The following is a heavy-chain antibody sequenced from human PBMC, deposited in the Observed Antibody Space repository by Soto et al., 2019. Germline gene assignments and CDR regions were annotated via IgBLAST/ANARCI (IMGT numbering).Heavy chain of an antibody. V-gene: IGHV3-30-3*01. D-gene: IGHD3-22*01. CDR3: ARGSITMIVVVLVD. CDR1: GFTFSSYA. J-gene: IGHJ4*02. CDR2: ISYDGSNK. Sequence: PGGSLRLSCAASGFTFSSYAMHWVRQAPGKGLEWVAVISYDGSNKYYADSVKGRFTISRDNSKNTLYLQMNSLRAEDTAVYYCARGSITMIVVVLVDWGQGTLVTVSS.